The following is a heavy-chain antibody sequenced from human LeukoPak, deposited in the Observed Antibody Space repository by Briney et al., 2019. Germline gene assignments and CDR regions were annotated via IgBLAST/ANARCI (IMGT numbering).Heavy chain of an antibody. J-gene: IGHJ4*02. CDR1: GGSISSYY. V-gene: IGHV4-59*01. CDR3: ARAQPGYSSSWYDY. Sequence: SETLSLTCTVSGGSISSYYGSWIRQPPGKGLEWIGNLYYSGTTNYNPSLKSRVTISVDTSKNQFSLKLSSVTAADTAVYYCARAQPGYSSSWYDYWGQGTLVTVSS. CDR2: LYYSGTT. D-gene: IGHD6-13*01.